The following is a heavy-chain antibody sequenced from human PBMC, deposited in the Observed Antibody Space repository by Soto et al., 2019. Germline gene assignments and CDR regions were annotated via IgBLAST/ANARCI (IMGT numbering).Heavy chain of an antibody. CDR3: AKWKWELLAFDY. CDR2: FDPEDGET. J-gene: IGHJ4*02. D-gene: IGHD1-26*01. CDR1: GYTLTELS. V-gene: IGHV1-24*01. Sequence: ASVKVSCQVSGYTLTELSMHWVRQAPGKGLEWMGGFDPEDGETIYAQKFQGRVTMTEDTSTDTAYMELSSLRSEDTAVYYCAKWKWELLAFDYWGQGTLVTVSS.